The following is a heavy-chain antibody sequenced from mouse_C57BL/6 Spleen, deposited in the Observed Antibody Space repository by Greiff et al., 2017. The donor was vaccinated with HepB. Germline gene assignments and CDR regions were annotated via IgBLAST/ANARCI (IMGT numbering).Heavy chain of an antibody. J-gene: IGHJ4*01. CDR2: IWTGGGT. D-gene: IGHD1-1*01. V-gene: IGHV2-9-1*01. CDR1: GFSLTSYA. CDR3: ARTPLYGSSYGDY. Sequence: VQLQQSGPGLVAPSQSLSITCTVSGFSLTSYAISWVRQPPGKGLEWLGVIWTGGGTNYNSALKSRLSISKDNSKSQVFLKMNSLQTDDTARYYCARTPLYGSSYGDYWGQGTSVTVAS.